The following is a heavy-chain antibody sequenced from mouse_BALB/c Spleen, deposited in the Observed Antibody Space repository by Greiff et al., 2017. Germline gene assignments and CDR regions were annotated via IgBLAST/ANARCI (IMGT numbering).Heavy chain of an antibody. D-gene: IGHD1-1*01. V-gene: IGHV1-5*01. Sequence: EVQLQQSGTVLARPGASVKMSCKASGYSFTSYWMHWVKQRPGQGLEWIGALYPGNSDTSYNQKFKGKAKLTAVTSASTAYMELSSLTNEDSAVYYCARTLTTVYAMDYWGQGTSVTVSS. CDR1: GYSFTSYW. J-gene: IGHJ4*01. CDR3: ARTLTTVYAMDY. CDR2: LYPGNSDT.